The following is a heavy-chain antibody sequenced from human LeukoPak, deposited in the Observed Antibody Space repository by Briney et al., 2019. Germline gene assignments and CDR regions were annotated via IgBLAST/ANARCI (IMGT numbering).Heavy chain of an antibody. J-gene: IGHJ4*02. CDR1: GFTFSSYA. D-gene: IGHD3-10*01. V-gene: IGHV3-21*01. Sequence: GGSLRLSCAASGFTFSSYAMSWVRQAPGKGLEWVSSISTDSHYIYYADSVKGRFTISRDNAKNSLYLQMNSLRDEDTAVYYCARLEYYYVSGNYYKLFDYWGQGTLVTVCS. CDR3: ARLEYYYVSGNYYKLFDY. CDR2: ISTDSHYI.